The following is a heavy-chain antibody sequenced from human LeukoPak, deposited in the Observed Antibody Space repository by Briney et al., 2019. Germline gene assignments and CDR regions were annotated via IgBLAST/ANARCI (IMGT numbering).Heavy chain of an antibody. Sequence: SGGSMRLSCAASGFTFSSYAMSWVRQAPGKGLEWVSAISGSGGSTYYADSVKGRFTISRDNSKNTLYLQMNSLRAEDTAVYYCARDPSSDWNWYFDLWGRGTLVTVSS. CDR2: ISGSGGST. J-gene: IGHJ2*01. D-gene: IGHD6-19*01. CDR1: GFTFSSYA. V-gene: IGHV3-23*01. CDR3: ARDPSSDWNWYFDL.